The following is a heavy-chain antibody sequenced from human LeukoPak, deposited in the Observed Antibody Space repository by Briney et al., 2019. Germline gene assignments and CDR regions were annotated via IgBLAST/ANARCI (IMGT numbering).Heavy chain of an antibody. V-gene: IGHV3-23*01. D-gene: IGHD3-10*01. CDR3: AKASVWTMVRVVSYFDE. Sequence: GGSLRLSRAASGFTFSSYGMTWVRQAPGKGLEWVSGISGSGDNTWYADSVKGRFTISRDNSKKTLDLQMHGLRAEDTAVYYCAKASVWTMVRVVSYFDEWGQGIQVTVSS. CDR1: GFTFSSYG. J-gene: IGHJ4*02. CDR2: ISGSGDNT.